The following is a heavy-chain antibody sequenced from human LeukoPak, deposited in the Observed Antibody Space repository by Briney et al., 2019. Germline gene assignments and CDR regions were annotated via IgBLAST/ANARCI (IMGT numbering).Heavy chain of an antibody. CDR2: ISYSGST. V-gene: IGHV4-61*01. Sequence: SETLSRTCSVSGGSASSGNYYWSWIRQPPGKGLEWIGYISYSGSTNYNPSLKSRVTISLDTSKNQFALKLRSVTAADTAVYYCARDIYSSSWTAPYFWGQGALVTVSS. D-gene: IGHD6-13*01. J-gene: IGHJ4*02. CDR1: GGSASSGNYY. CDR3: ARDIYSSSWTAPYF.